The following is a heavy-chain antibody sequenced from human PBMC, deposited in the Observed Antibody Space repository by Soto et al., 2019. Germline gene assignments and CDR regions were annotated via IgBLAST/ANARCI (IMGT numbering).Heavy chain of an antibody. D-gene: IGHD3-9*01. CDR3: ARVVPYYDILTGSHDAFDI. CDR2: ISAYNGNT. Sequence: ASVKVYCETSGYSVTSYGISGLRQAHGQGLEWMGWISAYNGNTNYAQKLQGRVTMTTDTSTSTAYMELRSLRSDDTAVYYCARVVPYYDILTGSHDAFDIWXQGTMVT. J-gene: IGHJ3*02. V-gene: IGHV1-18*01. CDR1: GYSVTSYG.